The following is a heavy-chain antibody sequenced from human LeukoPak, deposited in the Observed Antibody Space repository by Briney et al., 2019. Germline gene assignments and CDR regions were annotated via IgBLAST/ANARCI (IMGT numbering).Heavy chain of an antibody. CDR2: ISYDGSTI. D-gene: IGHD4-11*01. CDR1: EITFSNYA. V-gene: IGHV3-30-3*01. Sequence: GGSLRLSCAASEITFSNYAVHWFRQAPGKGLQRVAVISYDGSTIHYADSVKGRFTISRDTSKKTLYLQMNSLRVEDTAVYYCVRSGGLQKFDSWGQGTLVIVSS. CDR3: VRSGGLQKFDS. J-gene: IGHJ5*01.